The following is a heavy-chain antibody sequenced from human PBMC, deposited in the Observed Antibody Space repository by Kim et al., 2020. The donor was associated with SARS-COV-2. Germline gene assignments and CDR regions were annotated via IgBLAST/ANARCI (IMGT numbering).Heavy chain of an antibody. CDR2: K. J-gene: IGHJ4*02. V-gene: IGHV3-21*01. D-gene: IGHD4-17*01. Sequence: KYHAESGKGRFTITRDNAKNSLYLQMNSLRAEDTAVYYCARDPQNGDFDYWGQGTLVTVSS. CDR3: ARDPQNGDFDY.